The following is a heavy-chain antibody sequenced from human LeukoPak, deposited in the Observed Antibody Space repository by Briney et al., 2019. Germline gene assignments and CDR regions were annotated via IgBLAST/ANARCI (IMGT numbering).Heavy chain of an antibody. CDR2: IYKSGST. CDR3: AREEYFQDSNGYSYYFHS. CDR1: GGSIGLDY. J-gene: IGHJ4*02. Sequence: SETLSLTGTVSGGSIGLDYWSWIRQSAGKGLEWIGRIYKSGSTNYNPSFRSRVTMSVDTSKNQFSLSVTSVTAADTAVYYCAREEYFQDSNGYSYYFHSWGQGSLVTVSS. V-gene: IGHV4-4*07. D-gene: IGHD3-22*01.